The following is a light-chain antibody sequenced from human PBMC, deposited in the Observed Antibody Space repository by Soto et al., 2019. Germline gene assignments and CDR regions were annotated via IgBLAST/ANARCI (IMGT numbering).Light chain of an antibody. Sequence: QSALTQPASVSGSPGQSITISCTGTSSDVGSYNYVSWYRQHPGKAPQLMIYDVSNRPLGLSNRVSGSKSGNTASLTISGLQAEYEADSYCSSYSSRSTLVFGTGTQVTVL. CDR2: DVS. CDR3: SSYSSRSTLV. V-gene: IGLV2-14*01. J-gene: IGLJ1*01. CDR1: SSDVGSYNY.